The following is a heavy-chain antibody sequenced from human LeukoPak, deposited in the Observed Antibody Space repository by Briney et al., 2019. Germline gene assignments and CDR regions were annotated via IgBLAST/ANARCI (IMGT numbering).Heavy chain of an antibody. D-gene: IGHD3-10*01. J-gene: IGHJ4*02. CDR3: ARGHYGSGSYSHYFDY. CDR1: GYTFTSYG. Sequence: ASVKVSCKASGYTFTSYGISWLRQAPGQGLEWMGWISAYNGNTNYAQKLQGRVTMTTDTSTSTAYMELRSLRSDDTAVYYCARGHYGSGSYSHYFDYWGQGTLVTVSS. CDR2: ISAYNGNT. V-gene: IGHV1-18*01.